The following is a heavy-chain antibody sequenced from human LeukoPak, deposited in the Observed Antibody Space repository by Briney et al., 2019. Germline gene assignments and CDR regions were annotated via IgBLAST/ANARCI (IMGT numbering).Heavy chain of an antibody. Sequence: SETLSLTCAVYDGSFSGYYWSWIRQPPGKGLEWIGEINHSGSTNYNPSLKSRVTISVDTSKNQFSLKLSSVTAADTAVYYCASQPASSGYDQFDYWGQGTLVTVSS. CDR1: DGSFSGYY. CDR3: ASQPASSGYDQFDY. CDR2: INHSGST. J-gene: IGHJ4*02. V-gene: IGHV4-34*01. D-gene: IGHD3-22*01.